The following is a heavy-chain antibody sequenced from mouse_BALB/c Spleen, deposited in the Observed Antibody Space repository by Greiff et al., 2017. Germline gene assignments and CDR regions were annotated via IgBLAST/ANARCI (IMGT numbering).Heavy chain of an antibody. Sequence: QVQLQQSGPELVKPGASVKISCKASGYEFSSSWMNWVKQRPGQGLEWIGRIYPGDGDTNYNGKFKGKATLTADKSSSTAYMQLSSLTSVDSAVYFCARGYDGDWYFDVWGAGTTVTVSS. D-gene: IGHD2-2*01. CDR3: ARGYDGDWYFDV. J-gene: IGHJ1*01. V-gene: IGHV1-82*01. CDR1: GYEFSSSW. CDR2: IYPGDGDT.